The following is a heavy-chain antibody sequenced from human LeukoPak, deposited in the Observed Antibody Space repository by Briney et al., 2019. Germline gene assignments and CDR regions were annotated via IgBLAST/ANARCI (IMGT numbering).Heavy chain of an antibody. CDR1: GFTVSSNY. D-gene: IGHD6-13*01. Sequence: PGGSLRLSCAASGFTVSSNYMSWVRQAPGKGLEWVSVIYSCGSTYYADSVKGRFTISRDNSKNTLYLQMNSLRAEDTAVHYCARQFGRCGSSWYDSAFDIWGQGTMVTVSS. J-gene: IGHJ3*02. CDR2: IYSCGST. CDR3: ARQFGRCGSSWYDSAFDI. V-gene: IGHV3-66*03.